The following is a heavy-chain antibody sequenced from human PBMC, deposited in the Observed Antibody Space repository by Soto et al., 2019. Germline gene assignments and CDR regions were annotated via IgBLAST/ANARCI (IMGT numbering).Heavy chain of an antibody. CDR2: IYYSGST. CDR1: GGSISSGDYY. CDR3: ARYVKPYYDFWSGYCFDY. D-gene: IGHD3-3*01. Sequence: QVQLQESGPGLVKPSQTLSLTCTVSGGSISSGDYYWSWIRQPPGKGLEWIGYIYYSGSTYYNPSLKIRVTISVDTSKNQFSLKLSSVPAADTAVYSCARYVKPYYDFWSGYCFDYWGQGTLVTVSS. J-gene: IGHJ4*02. V-gene: IGHV4-30-4*01.